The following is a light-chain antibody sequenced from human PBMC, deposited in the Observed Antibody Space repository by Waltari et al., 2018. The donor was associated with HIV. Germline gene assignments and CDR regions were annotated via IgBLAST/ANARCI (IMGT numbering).Light chain of an antibody. Sequence: DIQMTHSPSSLSASVADRVTITCQASQDISNYLNWYQQKPGKAPKLLIYDASHLETGVPSRFSGSGSGTDFTFTISSLQPEDIATYYCQQYDNLLSFGQGTKLEIK. CDR1: QDISNY. CDR2: DAS. V-gene: IGKV1-33*01. J-gene: IGKJ2*01. CDR3: QQYDNLLS.